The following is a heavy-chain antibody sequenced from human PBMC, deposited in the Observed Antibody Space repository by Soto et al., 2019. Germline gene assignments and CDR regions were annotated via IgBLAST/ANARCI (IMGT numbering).Heavy chain of an antibody. CDR1: GFTFSDYY. J-gene: IGHJ4*02. CDR2: ISSSGSTI. CDR3: AMYSSSWYYFDY. Sequence: QVQLVESGGGLVKPGGSLRLSCAASGFTFSDYYMSWIRQAPGKGLEWVSYISSSGSTIYYADSVKGRFTISSDNAKNSLYLKINSLRADDTAVYYCAMYSSSWYYFDYWGQGTLVTVSS. V-gene: IGHV3-11*01. D-gene: IGHD6-13*01.